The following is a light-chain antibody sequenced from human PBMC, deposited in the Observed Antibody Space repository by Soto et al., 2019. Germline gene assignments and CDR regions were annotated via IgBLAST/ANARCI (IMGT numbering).Light chain of an antibody. CDR1: SSDIGGYNS. J-gene: IGLJ2*01. Sequence: QSVLTQPASVSGSPGQSITISCTGASSDIGGYNSVSWYQQHPGKAPQLIIYDVSYRPSGISSRFSGSKSGNTASLTISGLQAEDEAHYYCSSYTSSSTRVFGGGTKLTVL. V-gene: IGLV2-14*01. CDR2: DVS. CDR3: SSYTSSSTRV.